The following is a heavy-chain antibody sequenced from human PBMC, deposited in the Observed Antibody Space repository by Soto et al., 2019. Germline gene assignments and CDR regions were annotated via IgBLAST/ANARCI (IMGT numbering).Heavy chain of an antibody. D-gene: IGHD3-3*01. Sequence: EVQLVESGGGLVQPGGSLRLSCAASGFTFSSYWMHRVRQAPGKGLVWVSRSNSDGSSTSYADSVKGRFTISRDNAKNTLYLQMNSLRAEDTAVYYCARPVLSGYLDYWGQGTLVTVSS. CDR1: GFTFSSYW. J-gene: IGHJ4*02. V-gene: IGHV3-74*01. CDR2: SNSDGSST. CDR3: ARPVLSGYLDY.